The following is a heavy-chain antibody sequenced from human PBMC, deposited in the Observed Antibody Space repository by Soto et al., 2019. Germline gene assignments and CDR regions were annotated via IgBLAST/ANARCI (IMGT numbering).Heavy chain of an antibody. V-gene: IGHV4-39*01. J-gene: IGHJ4*02. CDR3: ARSAASVELSSDY. Sequence: SETLSLTCTVSGGYISSSSYYWGWIRQPPGKGLEWIGSIYYSGSTYYNPSLKSRVTISVDTSKNQFSLKLSSVTAADTAVYYCARSAASVELSSDYWGQGTLVTVSS. CDR2: IYYSGST. D-gene: IGHD3-16*02. CDR1: GGYISSSSYY.